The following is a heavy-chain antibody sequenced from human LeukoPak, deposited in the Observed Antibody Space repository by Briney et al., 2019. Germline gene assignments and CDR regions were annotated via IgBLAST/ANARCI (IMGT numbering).Heavy chain of an antibody. D-gene: IGHD3-16*02. CDR1: GGTFSSYA. CDR3: ARDPVWGSYLWSPGFDY. J-gene: IGHJ4*02. CDR2: IIPIFGTA. V-gene: IGHV1-69*13. Sequence: ASVKVSCKASGGTFSSYAISWVRQAPGQGLEWMGGIIPIFGTANYAQKFQGRVTITADESTSTAYMELSSLRSEDTAVYYCARDPVWGSYLWSPGFDYWGQGTLVTVSS.